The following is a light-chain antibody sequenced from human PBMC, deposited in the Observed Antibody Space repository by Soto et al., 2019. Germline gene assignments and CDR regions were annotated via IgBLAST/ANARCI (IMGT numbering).Light chain of an antibody. CDR1: TSLIPRY. CDR2: GAS. CDR3: QHYCTSPT. V-gene: IGKV3-20*01. J-gene: IGKJ5*01. Sequence: ELVLTQSPGTLSLFPGERATLSCRASTSLIPRYLAWYQQKTGQAPRLLIYGASSRATGIPDRFSGSGSRTDFTLTTSRLDPYDFAVYSCQHYCTSPTFGQGTRLEIK.